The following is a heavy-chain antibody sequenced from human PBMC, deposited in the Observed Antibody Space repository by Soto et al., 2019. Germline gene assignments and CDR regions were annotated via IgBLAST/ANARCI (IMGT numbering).Heavy chain of an antibody. CDR3: SRGHEVRATFYYHHAMDV. Sequence: PSETLSLTAAVHGRSFSGYYWSWIRQPPGKGLEWFGEINHRGSTNYNPSLRSRVTISVDTSKNKFSLKLTSVTAADPAVYYCSRGHEVRATFYYHHAMDVWGQGTTVTVSS. D-gene: IGHD3-10*01. V-gene: IGHV4-34*01. CDR1: GRSFSGYY. CDR2: INHRGST. J-gene: IGHJ6*02.